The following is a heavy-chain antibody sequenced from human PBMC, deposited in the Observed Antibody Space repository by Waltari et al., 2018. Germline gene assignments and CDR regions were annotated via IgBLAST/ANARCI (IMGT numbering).Heavy chain of an antibody. CDR2: IHHDEISK. CDR3: SKDSDAFYIDY. Sequence: QVQLVESGGGVVQPGGPLRVSCAVSGFSFSAYGRHCVRQAPGKGLEWVSYIHHDEISKHYADSVKGRFTISRDNSKNTVYLHMDSLRAEDTALYYCSKDSDAFYIDYWGQGVLVTVSS. CDR1: GFSFSAYG. J-gene: IGHJ4*02. D-gene: IGHD2-2*01. V-gene: IGHV3-30*02.